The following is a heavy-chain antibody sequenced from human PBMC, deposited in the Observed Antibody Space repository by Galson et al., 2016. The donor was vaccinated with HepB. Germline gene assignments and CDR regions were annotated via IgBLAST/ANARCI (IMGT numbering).Heavy chain of an antibody. V-gene: IGHV4-61*01. J-gene: IGHJ6*02. CDR2: IYHSGRI. CDR3: ARWATDGLDV. Sequence: SETLSLTCTVSGVSVSSGSYHWSWVRRPPGKGLEWIGYIYHSGRINYNPSLTSRVTMSMDTSNNQFSLKLNSVTAADTAVYYCARWATDGLDVWGQGTTVTVSS. CDR1: GVSVSSGSYH.